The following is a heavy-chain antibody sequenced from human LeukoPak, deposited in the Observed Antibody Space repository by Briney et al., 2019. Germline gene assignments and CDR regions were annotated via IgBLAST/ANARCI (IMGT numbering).Heavy chain of an antibody. J-gene: IGHJ5*02. V-gene: IGHV4-59*01. Sequence: TASETLSLTCTVSGGSISSYYWSWIRQPPGKGLEWIGYIYYSGSTNYNPSLKSRVTISVDTSKNQFSLKLSSVTAADTAVYYCARESSGSYSRYLNWFDPWGQGTLVTVSS. CDR2: IYYSGST. CDR3: ARESSGSYSRYLNWFDP. CDR1: GGSISSYY. D-gene: IGHD1-26*01.